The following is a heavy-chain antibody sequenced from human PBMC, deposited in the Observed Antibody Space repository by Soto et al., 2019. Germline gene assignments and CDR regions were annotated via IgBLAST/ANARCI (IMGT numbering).Heavy chain of an antibody. CDR2: ISGSGGST. D-gene: IGHD4-4*01. CDR1: GFTFSNYA. Sequence: GGSLRLSCAASGFTFSNYAMSWVRQAPGKGLEWVSGISGSGGSTYYADSVRGRFTISRDNSKNTLYLQMNSLRAEDTALYYCAKDYATVITVWFDPWGQGTLVTVSS. CDR3: AKDYATVITVWFDP. J-gene: IGHJ5*02. V-gene: IGHV3-23*01.